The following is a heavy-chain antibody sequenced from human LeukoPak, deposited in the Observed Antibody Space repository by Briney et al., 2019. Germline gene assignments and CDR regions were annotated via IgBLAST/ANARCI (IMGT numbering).Heavy chain of an antibody. CDR3: AKDSKSYDGSGYYHDS. J-gene: IGHJ4*02. CDR1: GGSISSYY. Sequence: TSETLSLTCSVSGGSISSYYCRWMRRPAGRGLMGIGRIYDSGGTNYNPSLNRRVTTSVDTSKNQFSLKLWSVTAADTAVYYCAKDSKSYDGSGYYHDSWGQGTLVTVSS. CDR2: IYDSGGT. V-gene: IGHV4-4*07. D-gene: IGHD3-22*01.